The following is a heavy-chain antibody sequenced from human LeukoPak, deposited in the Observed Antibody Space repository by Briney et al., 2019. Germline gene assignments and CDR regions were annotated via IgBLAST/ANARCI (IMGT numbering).Heavy chain of an antibody. V-gene: IGHV3-21*01. CDR3: ATEHSSGSYYTL. D-gene: IGHD3-10*01. Sequence: GGSLRLSCAASGFTFSSYSMNWVRQAPGKGLGWVSSISSSSSYIYYADSVKGRFTISRDNAKNTLYLQMNSLRAEATAVYYCATEHSSGSYYTLCGQGTLVTVAS. CDR2: ISSSSSYI. CDR1: GFTFSSYS. J-gene: IGHJ4*02.